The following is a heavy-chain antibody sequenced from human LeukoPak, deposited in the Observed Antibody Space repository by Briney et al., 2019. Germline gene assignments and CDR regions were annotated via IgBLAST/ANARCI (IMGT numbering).Heavy chain of an antibody. D-gene: IGHD3-16*01. Sequence: PGGSLRLSCAASDFTVSTNYMNWVRQAPGKGLEWVSVIYSGGSTYYADSVKGRFTISRDNAKNTLYLQMNSLRAEDSAVYYCASAYYHYYFDYWGQGTLVTVSS. CDR3: ASAYYHYYFDY. CDR1: DFTVSTNY. V-gene: IGHV3-53*01. J-gene: IGHJ4*02. CDR2: IYSGGST.